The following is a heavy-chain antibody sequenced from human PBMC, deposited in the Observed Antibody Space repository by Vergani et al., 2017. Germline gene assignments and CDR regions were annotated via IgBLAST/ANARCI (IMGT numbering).Heavy chain of an antibody. D-gene: IGHD3-22*01. CDR2: IRYDGTKR. CDR3: TKAGQYDSDNFHDS. J-gene: IGHJ1*01. CDR1: GFTFRIYG. Sequence: VQLLESGGNLVQPGGSLRLSCIASGFTFRIYGMHWVRQAPGKGLEWVAFIRYDGTKRFYGDSVKGRFTISRDNSQTTVFLQMNSLRADDSAVYYCTKAGQYDSDNFHDSWGQGALVTVAS. V-gene: IGHV3-30*02.